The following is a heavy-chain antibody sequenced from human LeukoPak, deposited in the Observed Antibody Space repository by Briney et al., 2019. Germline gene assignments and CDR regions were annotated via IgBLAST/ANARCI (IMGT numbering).Heavy chain of an antibody. J-gene: IGHJ6*03. V-gene: IGHV3-30*02. D-gene: IGHD3-22*01. CDR3: AKGGSSGYYSPYYYYYYMDV. CDR1: GFTFSSYG. CDR2: IRYDGSNK. Sequence: GGSLRLSCAASGFTFSSYGMHWVRQAPGKGLEWVAFIRYDGSNKYYADSVKGRFTISRDNSKNTPYLQMNSLRAEDTAVYYCAKGGSSGYYSPYYYYYYMDVWGKGTTVTISS.